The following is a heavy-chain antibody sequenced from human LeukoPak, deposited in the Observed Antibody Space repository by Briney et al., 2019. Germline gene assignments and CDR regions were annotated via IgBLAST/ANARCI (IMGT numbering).Heavy chain of an antibody. CDR2: IGSGGNT. J-gene: IGHJ5*02. Sequence: PGGSLRLSCAASGFTFSSYAMSWVRQAPGKGLEWVSAIGSGGNTYYADSVKGRFTISRDNSKNTLYLQMNSLRAEDTAVYYCAKNPPRIVGATVWFDPWGQGTLVTVSS. D-gene: IGHD1-26*01. CDR1: GFTFSSYA. V-gene: IGHV3-23*01. CDR3: AKNPPRIVGATVWFDP.